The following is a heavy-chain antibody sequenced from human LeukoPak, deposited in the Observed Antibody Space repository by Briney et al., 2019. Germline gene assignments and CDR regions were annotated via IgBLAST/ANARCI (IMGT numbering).Heavy chain of an antibody. CDR3: ARMGSGWRSLNWFDP. CDR2: IKQDGSEK. J-gene: IGHJ5*02. CDR1: GFTFSSYW. V-gene: IGHV3-7*01. D-gene: IGHD6-19*01. Sequence: GGSLRLSCAASGFTFSSYWMSWVRQAPGKGLEWVANIKQDGSEKYYVDSVKGRFTISRDNSKNTLYLQMNSLRAEDTAVYYCARMGSGWRSLNWFDPWGQGTLVTVSS.